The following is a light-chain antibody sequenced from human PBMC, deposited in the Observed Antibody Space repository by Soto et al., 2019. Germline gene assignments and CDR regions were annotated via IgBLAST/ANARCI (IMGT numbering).Light chain of an antibody. CDR3: QQSYSTPIP. Sequence: DIQVTQAPSFLSASVREGVSITWRASQSIGNWLAWYQQKPGKAPKLLIYAASSLQSGVPSRFSGRGSRTDFTLTVRSLQPEDFATYYCQQSYSTPIPFGQGTRLEIK. CDR1: QSIGNW. V-gene: IGKV1-39*01. CDR2: AAS. J-gene: IGKJ5*01.